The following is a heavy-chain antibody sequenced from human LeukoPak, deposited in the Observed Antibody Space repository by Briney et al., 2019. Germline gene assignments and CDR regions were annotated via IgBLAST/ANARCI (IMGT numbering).Heavy chain of an antibody. D-gene: IGHD3-22*01. Sequence: SVKVSCKASGGTFISYAISWVRQAPGQGLEWMGGIIPIFATTNSAQKFQGRVTITTDESTSTAYMELSSLRPEDTAVYYCARGSRDYYDSSGYRFDYWGQGILVTVSS. V-gene: IGHV1-69*05. CDR1: GGTFISYA. CDR3: ARGSRDYYDSSGYRFDY. J-gene: IGHJ4*02. CDR2: IIPIFATT.